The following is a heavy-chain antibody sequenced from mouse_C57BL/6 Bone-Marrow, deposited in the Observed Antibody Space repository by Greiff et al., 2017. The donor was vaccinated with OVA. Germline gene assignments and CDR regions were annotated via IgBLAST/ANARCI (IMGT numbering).Heavy chain of an antibody. CDR3: AIELKNGY. J-gene: IGHJ2*01. CDR2: INPGGGYT. CDR1: GYAFTSYT. Sequence: VQLQQSGAELARPGASVKMSCKASGYAFTSYTMHWVKQRPGQGLEWIGHINPGGGYTKYNQKFKGKATLTADKSSSTAYMQLSSLTSEDSGGYYCAIELKNGYWGPRTTLTVSS. V-gene: IGHV1-4*01.